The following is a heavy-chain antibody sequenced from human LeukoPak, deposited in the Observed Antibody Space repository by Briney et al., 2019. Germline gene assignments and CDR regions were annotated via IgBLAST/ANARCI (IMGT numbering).Heavy chain of an antibody. CDR3: ARGRYGMDV. CDR1: GGSFSGYY. CDR2: INHSGST. J-gene: IGHJ6*04. V-gene: IGHV4-34*01. Sequence: SETLSPTCAVYGGSFSGYYWSWIRQPPGKGLEWIGEINHSGSTNYNPSLKSRVTISVDTSKNQFSLKLSSATAADTAAYYCARGRYGMDVWGKGTTVTVSS.